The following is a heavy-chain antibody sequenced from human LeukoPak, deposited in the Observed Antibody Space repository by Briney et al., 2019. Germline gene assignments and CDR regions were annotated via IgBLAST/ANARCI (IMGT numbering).Heavy chain of an antibody. Sequence: GGSLRLSCAASGFTFSSYSMNWVRQAPGKGLEWVSSISSSSSYIYYADSVKGRFTISRDNAKNSLYLQMNSLRAEDTAVYYCARDLLSQSSIAPMDVWGKGTTVTVSS. D-gene: IGHD2-15*01. CDR1: GFTFSSYS. J-gene: IGHJ6*03. CDR2: ISSSSSYI. V-gene: IGHV3-21*01. CDR3: ARDLLSQSSIAPMDV.